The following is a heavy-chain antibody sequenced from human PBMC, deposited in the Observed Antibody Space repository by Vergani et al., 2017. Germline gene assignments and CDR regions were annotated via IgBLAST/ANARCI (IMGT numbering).Heavy chain of an antibody. J-gene: IGHJ5*02. D-gene: IGHD6-13*01. V-gene: IGHV4-38-2*01. Sequence: QVQLQESGPGLVKPSETLSLTCAVSGYSISSGYYWGWIRQPPGKGLEWIGSIYHSGSTYYNPSLKSRVTISVDTSKNQFSLKLSSVTAADTAVYYCARSRQKLVRGYNWFDPWGQGTRVTVSS. CDR2: IYHSGST. CDR1: GYSISSGYY. CDR3: ARSRQKLVRGYNWFDP.